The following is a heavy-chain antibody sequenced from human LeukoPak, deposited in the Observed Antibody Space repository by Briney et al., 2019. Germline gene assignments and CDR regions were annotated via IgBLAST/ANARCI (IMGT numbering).Heavy chain of an antibody. CDR3: ARWGSGCDY. J-gene: IGHJ4*02. D-gene: IGHD6-19*01. CDR1: EFTFSSYA. CDR2: ISGNGDIT. V-gene: IGHV3-64*01. Sequence: GGSLRLSCAASEFTFSSYAMHWVRQAPGKGLEFVSAISGNGDITFYANAVKGRFTISRDNSKNTLYLQMGSLRAEDMALYYCARWGSGCDYWGQGTLVTVSS.